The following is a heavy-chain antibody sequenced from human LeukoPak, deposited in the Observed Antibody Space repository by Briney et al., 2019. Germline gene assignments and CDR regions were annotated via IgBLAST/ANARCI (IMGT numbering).Heavy chain of an antibody. Sequence: ERSQRLSCTVSGLIFSAYSLYWVRQAPGKGLEWVAIISFNGANEHYADSVKGRFTISRDNTRNTGFLQMNMLTTDDTATYYCTASRTGEFPQYWGQGALVIVS. CDR2: ISFNGANE. CDR3: TASRTGEFPQY. CDR1: GLIFSAYS. J-gene: IGHJ4*02. D-gene: IGHD3-10*01. V-gene: IGHV3-30-3*01.